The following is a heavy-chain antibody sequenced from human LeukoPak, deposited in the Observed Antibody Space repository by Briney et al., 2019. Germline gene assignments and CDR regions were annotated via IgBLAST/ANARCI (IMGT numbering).Heavy chain of an antibody. J-gene: IGHJ4*02. D-gene: IGHD2-21*02. CDR3: AKPQVTANWYYFHY. Sequence: GGSLRPSCTASGFTLSTYGMHWVRQAPGKGLEWVAVISSDGSNKFYADSVKGRFTISRDGSKNTLYLQMNSLRPDDTAVYFCAKPQVTANWYYFHYWGQGTLVTVSS. CDR1: GFTLSTYG. CDR2: ISSDGSNK. V-gene: IGHV3-30*18.